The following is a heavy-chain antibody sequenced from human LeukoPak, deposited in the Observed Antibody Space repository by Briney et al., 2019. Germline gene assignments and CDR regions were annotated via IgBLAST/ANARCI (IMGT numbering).Heavy chain of an antibody. J-gene: IGHJ4*02. CDR3: ARDPHSLDY. CDR1: GFTFSSYS. CDR2: IAYTGTI. V-gene: IGHV3-48*01. Sequence: GGSLRLSCTASGFTFSSYSMNWVRQAPGKGLEWVAYIAYTGTIHYADSVRGRFAISRDNAKSSLFLQLNSLRAEDTAVYYCARDPHSLDYWGQGTMVTVSS.